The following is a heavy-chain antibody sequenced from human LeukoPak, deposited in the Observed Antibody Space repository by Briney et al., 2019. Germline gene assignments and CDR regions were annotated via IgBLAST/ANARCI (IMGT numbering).Heavy chain of an antibody. CDR3: ARDAGYSGYDFPSGYYYGMDV. CDR2: IYYSGST. D-gene: IGHD5-12*01. V-gene: IGHV4-31*03. J-gene: IGHJ6*02. Sequence: PSQTLSLTCTVSGGSISSGGYYWSWIRQHPGKGREWIGYIYYSGSTYYNPSLKSRVTISVDTSKNQFSLKLSSVTAADTAVYYCARDAGYSGYDFPSGYYYGMDVWGQGTTVTVSS. CDR1: GGSISSGGYY.